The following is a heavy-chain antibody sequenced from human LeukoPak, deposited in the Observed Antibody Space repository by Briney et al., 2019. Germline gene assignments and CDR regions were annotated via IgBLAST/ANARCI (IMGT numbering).Heavy chain of an antibody. D-gene: IGHD3-22*01. V-gene: IGHV1-24*01. CDR1: GYTLTKLC. J-gene: IGHJ3*02. CDR3: ATDSEYYYDTSGRYAFDI. CDR2: FDPEDGET. Sequence: GASVKVSCKVSGYTLTKLCMQWVRQAPGKGLEWMGGFDPEDGETTYAQKFLGGVTLTEDTSTDTAYMELSSLRSEDTAVFYCATDSEYYYDTSGRYAFDIWGQGTMVTVSS.